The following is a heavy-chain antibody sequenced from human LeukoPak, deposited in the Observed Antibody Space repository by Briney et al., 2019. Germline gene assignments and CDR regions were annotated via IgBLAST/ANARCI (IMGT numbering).Heavy chain of an antibody. D-gene: IGHD6-13*01. CDR2: ISAYNGNT. J-gene: IGHJ3*02. Sequence: GASVKVSCKASGYTFTSYGISWVRQAPGQGLEWMGWISAYNGNTNYAQKLQGRVTMTTDTSTSTAYMELRSLRSDDTAVYYCAREDVEAAAGLDAFDIWGQGTMVTVSS. CDR3: AREDVEAAAGLDAFDI. CDR1: GYTFTSYG. V-gene: IGHV1-18*01.